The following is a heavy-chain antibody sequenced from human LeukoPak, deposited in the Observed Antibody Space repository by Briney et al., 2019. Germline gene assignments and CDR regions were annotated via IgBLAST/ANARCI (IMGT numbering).Heavy chain of an antibody. CDR2: IYHSGST. J-gene: IGHJ4*02. CDR3: ARGESWNALNY. V-gene: IGHV4-4*02. Sequence: SETLSLTCAVSGGSTSSSNWWSWVRQHPGEGLEWIGEIYHSGSTNYIPSLMSRVIISVDKSKNQFSLKLSSVTAADTAVYYCARGESWNALNYWGQGTLVTVSS. CDR1: GGSTSSSNW. D-gene: IGHD1-1*01.